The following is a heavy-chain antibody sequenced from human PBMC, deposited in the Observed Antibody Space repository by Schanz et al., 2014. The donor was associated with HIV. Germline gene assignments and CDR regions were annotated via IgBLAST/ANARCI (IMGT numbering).Heavy chain of an antibody. Sequence: QVQLVQSGAEVKKPGASVKVSCKASGYTFTDYYIHWLRQAPGQGLEWMGWITPRNGGTNYAQKFLGRVTMTSDTSISTTYVELSSLRYDDTAVYYCAREPSFSGLDVWGQGTTVIVSS. J-gene: IGHJ6*02. CDR2: ITPRNGGT. D-gene: IGHD6-6*01. V-gene: IGHV1-2*02. CDR3: AREPSFSGLDV. CDR1: GYTFTDYY.